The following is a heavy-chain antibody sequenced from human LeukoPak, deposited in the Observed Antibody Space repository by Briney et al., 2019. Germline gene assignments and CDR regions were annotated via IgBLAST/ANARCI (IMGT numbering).Heavy chain of an antibody. CDR2: ISYDGSNK. D-gene: IGHD6-19*01. J-gene: IGHJ6*03. V-gene: IGHV3-30-3*01. Sequence: GGSLRLSCAASGFTFSSYAMHWVRQAPGKGLEWVAVISYDGSNKYYADSVKGRFTISRDNSKNTLYLQMNSLRAEDTAVYYCARDFVEKRKYSSGWSYYYYYYMDVWGKGTTVTVSS. CDR3: ARDFVEKRKYSSGWSYYYYYYMDV. CDR1: GFTFSSYA.